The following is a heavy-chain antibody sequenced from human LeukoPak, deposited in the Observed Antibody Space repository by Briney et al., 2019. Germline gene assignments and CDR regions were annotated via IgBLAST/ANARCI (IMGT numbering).Heavy chain of an antibody. CDR2: IYYSGST. J-gene: IGHJ5*02. CDR3: AREGYCSGGSCYLYNWFDP. D-gene: IGHD2-15*01. CDR1: GGSISSYY. Sequence: KPSETLSLTCTVSGGSISSYYWSWIRQPPGKGLEWIGYIYYSGSTNYNPSLKSRVTISVDTSTNQFSLKLSSVTAADTAVYYCAREGYCSGGSCYLYNWFDPWGQGTLVTVSS. V-gene: IGHV4-59*01.